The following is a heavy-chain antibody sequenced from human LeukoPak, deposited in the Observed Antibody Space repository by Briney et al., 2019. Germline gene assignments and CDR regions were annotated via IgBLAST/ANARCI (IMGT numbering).Heavy chain of an antibody. CDR2: IYYSGST. CDR1: GGSISSGGYY. J-gene: IGHJ4*02. V-gene: IGHV4-31*03. CDR3: ARASGGGLIDY. D-gene: IGHD3-10*01. Sequence: SETLSLTCTVSGGSISSGGYYWSWICQHPGKGLEWIGYIYYSGSTYYNPSLKSRVTISVDTSKNQFSLKLSSVTAADTAVYYCARASGGGLIDYWGQGTLVTVSS.